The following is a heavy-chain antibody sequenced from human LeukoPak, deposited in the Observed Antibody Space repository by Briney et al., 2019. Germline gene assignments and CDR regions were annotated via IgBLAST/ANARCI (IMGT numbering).Heavy chain of an antibody. J-gene: IGHJ4*02. CDR2: ISGSGVST. CDR3: ARLPAYCSSTSCYYDY. Sequence: GGSLRLSCAASGFTFSSYAMNWVRQASGKGLEWVSAISGSGVSTYYADSVKGRFTISRDNAKNSLFLQMNSLRAEDTAVYYCARLPAYCSSTSCYYDYWGQGTLVTVSS. D-gene: IGHD2-2*01. V-gene: IGHV3-23*01. CDR1: GFTFSSYA.